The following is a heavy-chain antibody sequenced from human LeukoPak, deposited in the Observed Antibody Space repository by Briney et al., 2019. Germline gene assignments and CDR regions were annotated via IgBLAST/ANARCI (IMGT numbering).Heavy chain of an antibody. CDR1: GGSISAITYY. CDR3: ARYGSSSLRAGYYYYMDV. J-gene: IGHJ6*03. Sequence: SETLSLTCTVSGGSISAITYYWGWIRQPPGKGLEWVGSIYQSGSTYYNPSLKNRVTISVDMSKNQLSLKLSSVTAADTAVYYCARYGSSSLRAGYYYYMDVWGKGTTVTVSS. D-gene: IGHD6-6*01. CDR2: IYQSGST. V-gene: IGHV4-39*07.